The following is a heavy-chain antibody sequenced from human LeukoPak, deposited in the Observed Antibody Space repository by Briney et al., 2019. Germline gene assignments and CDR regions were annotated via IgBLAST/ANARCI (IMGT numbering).Heavy chain of an antibody. CDR2: IRLDGTNI. V-gene: IGHV3-30*02. CDR1: GFTFRNYG. J-gene: IGHJ4*02. D-gene: IGHD5-24*01. CDR3: ARRWLQKLRVTFDY. Sequence: GGSLRLSCAASGFTFRNYGMHWVRQAPGKGLGWVAFIRLDGTNIYYGDSVKGRFTISRDNSKNTLHLQMNSLRAEDTAVYYCARRWLQKLRVTFDYWGQGTLVTVSS.